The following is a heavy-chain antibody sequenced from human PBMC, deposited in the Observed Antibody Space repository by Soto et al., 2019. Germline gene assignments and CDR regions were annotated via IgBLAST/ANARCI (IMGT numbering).Heavy chain of an antibody. CDR1: GFTFTTHW. D-gene: IGHD2-8*01. CDR3: ARHSGYCTDGLCYLSYYYYYMDV. CDR2: IKEDGSEK. Sequence: GGSLRLSCAASGFTFTTHWMSWVRQAPGKGLEWVANIKEDGSEKYYVDSVKGRFTISRDNAKNSLFLQMNSLTAEDTAVYYCARHSGYCTDGLCYLSYYYYYMDVWGKGTTVTVSS. J-gene: IGHJ6*03. V-gene: IGHV3-7*05.